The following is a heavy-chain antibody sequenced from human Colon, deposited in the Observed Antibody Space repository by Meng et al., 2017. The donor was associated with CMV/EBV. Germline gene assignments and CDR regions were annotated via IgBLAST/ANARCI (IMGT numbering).Heavy chain of an antibody. CDR3: ARLTSRSPNYDY. CDR1: GFNVSSNS. V-gene: IGHV3-53*01. Sequence: GESLKISCAASGFNVSSNSMSWVRQAPGRGLEWVSLIYGTGSGGSTYYADSVKGRFTISRDKSKNTLYLQMNSLRAEDTAVYYCARLTSRSPNYDYWGQGTLVTVSS. D-gene: IGHD4/OR15-4a*01. CDR2: IYGTGSGGST. J-gene: IGHJ4*02.